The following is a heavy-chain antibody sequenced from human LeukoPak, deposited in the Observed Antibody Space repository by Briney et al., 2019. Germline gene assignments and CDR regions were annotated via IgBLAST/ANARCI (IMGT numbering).Heavy chain of an antibody. J-gene: IGHJ5*02. CDR3: ARALGYCSGGSCTRGYNWFDP. CDR2: IYFGGST. V-gene: IGHV4-30-2*03. D-gene: IGHD2-15*01. Sequence: PSETLSLTGAVSGGSISSGGYSWSWIRQPPGKGLEWIGSIYFGGSTYYNPSLKSRVTISVDTSMNQFSLKLSFVTTADTAVYYCARALGYCSGGSCTRGYNWFDPWGQGTLVTVSS. CDR1: GGSISSGGYS.